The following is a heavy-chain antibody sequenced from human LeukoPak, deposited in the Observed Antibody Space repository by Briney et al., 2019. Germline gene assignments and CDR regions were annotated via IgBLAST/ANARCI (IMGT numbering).Heavy chain of an antibody. D-gene: IGHD4-11*01. Sequence: SETLSLTCTVSGGSISSNYWTWIRQPPGKGLEWIGYIYYSGSTNYNPSLKSRVTISVDTSKNQFYLKLSSVTAGDTAVYDCASPGPYRYSNYARDAFDIWGQGTMVTVSS. J-gene: IGHJ3*02. CDR2: IYYSGST. CDR3: ASPGPYRYSNYARDAFDI. V-gene: IGHV4-59*08. CDR1: GGSISSNY.